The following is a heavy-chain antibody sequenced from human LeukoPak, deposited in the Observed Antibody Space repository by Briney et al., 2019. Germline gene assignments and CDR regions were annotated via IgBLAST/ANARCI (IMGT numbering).Heavy chain of an antibody. Sequence: PSETLSLTCTVSGGSISSSSYYWGWIRQPPGKGLEWIGSIYYSGSTYYNPSLKSRVTISVDTSKDQFSLKLSSVTAADTAVYYCASGAVAVDYWGQGTLVTVSS. CDR1: GGSISSSSYY. D-gene: IGHD6-19*01. V-gene: IGHV4-39*07. J-gene: IGHJ4*02. CDR2: IYYSGST. CDR3: ASGAVAVDY.